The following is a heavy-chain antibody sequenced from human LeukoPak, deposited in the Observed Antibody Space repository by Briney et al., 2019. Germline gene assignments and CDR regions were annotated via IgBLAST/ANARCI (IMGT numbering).Heavy chain of an antibody. Sequence: SETLSLTCTVSGGSTSSSSYYWGWIRQPPGKGLEWIGSIYYSGSTYYNPSLKSRVTISVDTSKNQFSLKLSSVTAADTAVYYCARHRRGYGDYYYYMDVWGKGTTVTISS. D-gene: IGHD4-17*01. CDR2: IYYSGST. V-gene: IGHV4-39*01. CDR1: GGSTSSSSYY. J-gene: IGHJ6*03. CDR3: ARHRRGYGDYYYYMDV.